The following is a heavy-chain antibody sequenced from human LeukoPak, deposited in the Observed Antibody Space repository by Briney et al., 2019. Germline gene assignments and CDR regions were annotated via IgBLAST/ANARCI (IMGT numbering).Heavy chain of an antibody. CDR2: IYYSGST. Sequence: SETLSLTCTVSGGSISSYYWSWIRQPPGKGLEWIGYIYYSGSTNHNPSLKSRVTISVDTSKNQFSLKLSSVTAADTAVYYCARQRSEGSSWSYYYYGMDVWGQGTTVTVSS. CDR1: GGSISSYY. V-gene: IGHV4-59*08. D-gene: IGHD6-13*01. CDR3: ARQRSEGSSWSYYYYGMDV. J-gene: IGHJ6*02.